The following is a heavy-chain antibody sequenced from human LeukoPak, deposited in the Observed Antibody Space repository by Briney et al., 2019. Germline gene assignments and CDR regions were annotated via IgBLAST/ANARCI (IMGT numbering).Heavy chain of an antibody. CDR2: MNPNSGNT. V-gene: IGHV1-8*01. Sequence: ASVKVSCKASGYTFTSYDINWVRQATGQGREWRVWMNPNSGNTGYAQKFQARVTLTRNTSISTAYMELSTRRSEDTAVYYCARALDWFDPWGEGTLVTVSS. J-gene: IGHJ5*02. CDR1: GYTFTSYD. CDR3: ARALDWFDP.